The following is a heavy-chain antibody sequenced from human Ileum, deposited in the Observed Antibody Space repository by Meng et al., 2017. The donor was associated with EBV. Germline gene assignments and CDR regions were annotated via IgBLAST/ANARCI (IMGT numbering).Heavy chain of an antibody. CDR2: IKMSGST. CDR3: AKDLTMFVVGLVDY. J-gene: IGHJ4*02. CDR1: AGSYRVYY. D-gene: IGHD3-22*01. V-gene: IGHV4-34*01. Sequence: QVGGVGSLNPSEALSLNGSGYAGSYRVYYWDRSRQPPGNGLELGGEIKMSGSTNYTPSLKSRVAIAAVKNQLSLKLSSVTAADTAVYYCAKDLTMFVVGLVDYWGQGTLVTVSS.